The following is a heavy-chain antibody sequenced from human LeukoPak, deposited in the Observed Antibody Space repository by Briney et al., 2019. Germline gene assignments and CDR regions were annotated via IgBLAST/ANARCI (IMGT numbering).Heavy chain of an antibody. CDR3: ARNKYYYDSSGYYDY. D-gene: IGHD3-22*01. CDR2: IGAYNGNT. V-gene: IGHV1-18*01. CDR1: GYTFTSYG. Sequence: ASVNVSCKASGYTFTSYGISWVRQAPGQGLEWMGWIGAYNGNTNYAQKLQGRVTMTTDTSTSTAYMELRSLRSDDTAVYYCARNKYYYDSSGYYDYWGQGTLVTVSS. J-gene: IGHJ4*02.